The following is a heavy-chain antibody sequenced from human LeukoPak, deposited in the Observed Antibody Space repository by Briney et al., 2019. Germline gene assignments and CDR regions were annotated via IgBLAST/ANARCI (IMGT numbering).Heavy chain of an antibody. J-gene: IGHJ3*02. CDR3: ARRGYDSSGYYFAPGAFDI. CDR2: IYYSGST. CDR1: GGSISSYY. Sequence: PSETLSLTCTASGGSISSYYWSWIRQPPGKGLEWIGYIYYSGSTNYNPSLKSRVTISVDTSKNQFSLKLSSVTAADTAVYYCARRGYDSSGYYFAPGAFDIWGQGTMVTVSS. D-gene: IGHD3-22*01. V-gene: IGHV4-59*08.